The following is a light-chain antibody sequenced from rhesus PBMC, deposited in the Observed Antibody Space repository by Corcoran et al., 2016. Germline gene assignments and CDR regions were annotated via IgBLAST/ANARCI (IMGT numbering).Light chain of an antibody. CDR1: SSDVGGYKY. J-gene: IGLJ1*01. CDR3: CSYTTSSTFP. V-gene: IGLV2S7*01. CDR2: GVS. Sequence: QAAPTQPPSVSGSPGQSVSISCTGTSSDVGGYKYVSWYQQHPGKAPKLMIYGVSKRPSGVSDRFSGSKSGNTASLTFSGLQAEDYADYYRCSYTTSSTFPFGAGTRLTVL.